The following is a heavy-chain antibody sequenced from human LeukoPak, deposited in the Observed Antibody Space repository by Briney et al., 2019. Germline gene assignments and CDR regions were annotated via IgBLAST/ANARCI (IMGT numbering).Heavy chain of an antibody. V-gene: IGHV3-23*01. CDR1: GFTSSSYV. J-gene: IGHJ3*02. D-gene: IGHD3-22*01. CDR2: SSGSGSIT. Sequence: PGGSLRLSCAASGFTSSSYVMSWVRQAPGKGLEWVSASSGSGSITYYADSMKGRFTISRDNSNNTLYLQMNSLRAEDTAVYYCAKDLSSGYYDAFDIWGQGTMVTVSS. CDR3: AKDLSSGYYDAFDI.